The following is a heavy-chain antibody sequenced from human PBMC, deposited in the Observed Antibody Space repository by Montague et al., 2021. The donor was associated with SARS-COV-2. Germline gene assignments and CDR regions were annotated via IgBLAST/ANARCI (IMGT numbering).Heavy chain of an antibody. V-gene: IGHV4-34*01. J-gene: IGHJ6*02. Sequence: SETLSLTCAVYGGSFSGNYWSWIRQPPGKGLEWIGEINHYGSTNXXPSLKSRVTMSVDTSKNQFSLKLSSVTAADTAVNYCARGLPVTTLFYYFGMDVWGQGTTVTVSS. CDR2: INHYGST. CDR3: ARGLPVTTLFYYFGMDV. D-gene: IGHD4-11*01. CDR1: GGSFSGNY.